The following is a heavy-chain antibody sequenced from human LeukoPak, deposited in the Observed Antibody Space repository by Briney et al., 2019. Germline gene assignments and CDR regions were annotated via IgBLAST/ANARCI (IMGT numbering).Heavy chain of an antibody. D-gene: IGHD3-10*01. CDR1: GFTVSSNY. CDR3: ARVKDSGPDDY. J-gene: IGHJ4*02. V-gene: IGHV3-66*01. Sequence: EGSLRLSCAAPGFTVSSNYMSWVRQAPGKGLEWVSVIYSGGSTYYADSVKGRFTISRDNSKNTLYLQMNSLRAEDTAVYYCARVKDSGPDDYWGQGTLVTVSS. CDR2: IYSGGST.